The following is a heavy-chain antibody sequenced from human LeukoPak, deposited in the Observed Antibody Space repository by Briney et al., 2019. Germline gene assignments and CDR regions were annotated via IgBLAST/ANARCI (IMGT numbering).Heavy chain of an antibody. CDR2: ISGGGGVT. Sequence: GGSLRLSCAASGFTFSTSGMSWVRQAPGKGLEWVSSISGGGGVTYYADSVKGRFTISRDNAKNSLYLQMNSLRAEDTAVYYCAELGITMIGGVWGKGTTVTISS. V-gene: IGHV3-23*01. CDR1: GFTFSTSG. D-gene: IGHD3-10*02. J-gene: IGHJ6*04. CDR3: AELGITMIGGV.